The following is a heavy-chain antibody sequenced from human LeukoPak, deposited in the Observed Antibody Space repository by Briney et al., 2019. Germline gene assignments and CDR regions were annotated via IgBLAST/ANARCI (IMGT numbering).Heavy chain of an antibody. J-gene: IGHJ4*02. Sequence: GRSLRLSCAASGFTFSYHGVHWVRQAPGKGLVWVSRINSDGSSTSYADSVKGRFTISRDNAKNTLYLQMNSLRAEDTAVYYCARGYYDIDYWGQGTLVTVSS. D-gene: IGHD3-9*01. CDR1: GFTFSYHG. CDR2: INSDGSST. CDR3: ARGYYDIDY. V-gene: IGHV3-74*01.